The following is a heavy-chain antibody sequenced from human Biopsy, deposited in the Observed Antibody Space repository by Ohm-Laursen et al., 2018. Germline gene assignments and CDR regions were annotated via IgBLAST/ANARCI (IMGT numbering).Heavy chain of an antibody. V-gene: IGHV3-33*08. D-gene: IGHD1-1*01. CDR1: GFTFASHA. CDR2: LWYDGTNK. J-gene: IGHJ3*02. CDR3: ARPTNARAGGAPFDI. Sequence: SLRLSCAASGFTFASHAMRWVRQAPGKGLEWVAVLWYDGTNKYYADSVKGRFTISRDNSKNTLYLQMNSLRAEGTAMYYCARPTNARAGGAPFDIWGQGTMVTVSS.